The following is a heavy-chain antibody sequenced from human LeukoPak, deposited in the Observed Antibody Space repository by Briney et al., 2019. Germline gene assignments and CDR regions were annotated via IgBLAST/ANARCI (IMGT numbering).Heavy chain of an antibody. CDR2: IYTSGST. J-gene: IGHJ4*02. D-gene: IGHD1-26*01. CDR3: ARDSKSGRYFDY. V-gene: IGHV4-4*07. CDR1: GGSISSYY. Sequence: SETLSLTCTVSGGSISSYYWSWIRQPAGKGLEWIGRIYTSGSTNYNPSLKSRVTKSVDTSKNQFSLKLSSVTAADTAVYYCARDSKSGRYFDYWGQGTLVTVSS.